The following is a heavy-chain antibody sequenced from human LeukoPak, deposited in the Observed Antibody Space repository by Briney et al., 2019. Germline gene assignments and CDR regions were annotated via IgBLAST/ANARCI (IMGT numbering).Heavy chain of an antibody. J-gene: IGHJ4*02. V-gene: IGHV4-34*01. D-gene: IGHD6-19*01. Sequence: SETLSLTCAVYGGSFSGYYWSWIRQPPGKGLEWIGEINHSGSTNYNPSLKNRVTISVDTSKNQCSLKLSSVTAADTAVYYCARGCTRYSSVPFNYWGQGTLVTVSS. CDR1: GGSFSGYY. CDR2: INHSGST. CDR3: ARGCTRYSSVPFNY.